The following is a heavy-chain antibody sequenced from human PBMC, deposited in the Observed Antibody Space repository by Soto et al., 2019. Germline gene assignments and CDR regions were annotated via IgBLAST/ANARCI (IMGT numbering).Heavy chain of an antibody. Sequence: GGSLRLSCAASGFTFSTYGMHWVRQAPGKGLEWVAVIWYDGSNKYYADSVKGRFTISRDNSKNTLYLQMNSLRAEDTAVYYCARDGAGGSLGFDYWGQGTLVTVS. J-gene: IGHJ4*02. V-gene: IGHV3-33*01. CDR3: ARDGAGGSLGFDY. CDR2: IWYDGSNK. D-gene: IGHD2-15*01. CDR1: GFTFSTYG.